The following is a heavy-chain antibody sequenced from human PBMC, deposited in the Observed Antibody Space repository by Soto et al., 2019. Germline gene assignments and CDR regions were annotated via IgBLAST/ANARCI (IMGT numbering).Heavy chain of an antibody. J-gene: IGHJ3*02. CDR2: INPNSGGT. CDR3: ARGSTPGPRDSSSYYYIGAFDI. CDR1: GYTFTAYY. V-gene: IGHV1-2*02. D-gene: IGHD3-22*01. Sequence: ASVEVSCKXSGYTFTAYYIHWVRQAPGQGLEWMGWINPNSGGTSYAQTFQGRVAMTTDTSSSTVYMELSRLRSDDTAVYYCARGSTPGPRDSSSYYYIGAFDIWGQGTMVTVSS.